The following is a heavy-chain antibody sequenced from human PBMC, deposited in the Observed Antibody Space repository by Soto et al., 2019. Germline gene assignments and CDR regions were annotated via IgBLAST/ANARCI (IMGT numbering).Heavy chain of an antibody. CDR1: GGSISSYY. CDR3: ARYYYEIGAFDI. J-gene: IGHJ3*02. D-gene: IGHD3-22*01. CDR2: IYYSGST. V-gene: IGHV4-59*01. Sequence: SETLSLTCTVSGGSISSYYWSWIRQPPGKGLEWIGYIYYSGSTNYNPSLKSRVTISVDTSKNQFSLKLSSVTAADTAVYYCARYYYEIGAFDIWGQGXMVTVSS.